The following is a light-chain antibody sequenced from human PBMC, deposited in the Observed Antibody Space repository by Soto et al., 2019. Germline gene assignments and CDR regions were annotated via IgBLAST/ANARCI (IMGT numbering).Light chain of an antibody. CDR1: SSDIGGYNY. J-gene: IGLJ1*01. CDR3: CSYTSSTTYV. V-gene: IGLV2-14*01. CDR2: AVT. Sequence: QSALTQPASVSGSPGQSITISCTGTSSDIGGYNYVSWYQQHPGKAPKLLIYAVTSRPSGVSFRFSGSKSGNTASLTISGLQAEDEADYYCCSYTSSTTYVFGPGPKLTVL.